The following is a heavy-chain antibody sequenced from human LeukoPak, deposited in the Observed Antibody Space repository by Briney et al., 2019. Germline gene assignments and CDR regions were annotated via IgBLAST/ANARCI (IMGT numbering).Heavy chain of an antibody. CDR1: GFTFSSYW. CDR2: ITGSSSTI. CDR3: AREPTYTSTWYTSCDY. Sequence: PGGSLRLSCAASGFTFSSYWIHWVRQAPGKGLEWVSYITGSSSTIYYADSVKGRFTISRDNAKNSLYLQMNSLRAEDTAVYYCAREPTYTSTWYTSCDYWGQGILVTVSS. V-gene: IGHV3-48*01. D-gene: IGHD6-13*01. J-gene: IGHJ4*02.